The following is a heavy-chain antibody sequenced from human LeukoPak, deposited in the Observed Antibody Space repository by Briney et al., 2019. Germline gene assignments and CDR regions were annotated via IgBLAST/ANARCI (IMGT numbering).Heavy chain of an antibody. CDR3: AKGSRGYNSGYLAY. CDR2: VSGSGATA. V-gene: IGHV3-23*01. J-gene: IGHJ4*02. Sequence: GGSLRLSCAASGFSFTGYAMSWVRQAPGKGLEWVSVVSGSGATAFYADSVKGRFTTSRDNSLDRLFLQMNSLRADDTAVYFCAKGSRGYNSGYLAYWGQGALVTVSS. D-gene: IGHD6-19*01. CDR1: GFSFTGYA.